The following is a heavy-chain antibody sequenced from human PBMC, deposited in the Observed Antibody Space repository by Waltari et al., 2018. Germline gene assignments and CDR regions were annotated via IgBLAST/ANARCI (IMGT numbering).Heavy chain of an antibody. CDR2: IYTSGST. CDR3: ARDRDYYDSSGFDY. CDR1: GGSISSGSYY. Sequence: QVQLQESGPGLVKPSQTLSLTCTVSGGSISSGSYYWSWIRQPAGKGLEWIGRIYTSGSTNYNPSLKSRVTRAVDTSKNKCSLKLSSVTAADTAVYYCARDRDYYDSSGFDYWGQGTLVTVSS. J-gene: IGHJ4*02. D-gene: IGHD3-22*01. V-gene: IGHV4-61*02.